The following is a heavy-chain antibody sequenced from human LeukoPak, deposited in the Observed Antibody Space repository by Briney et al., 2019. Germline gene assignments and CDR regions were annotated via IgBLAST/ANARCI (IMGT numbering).Heavy chain of an antibody. CDR1: GFSFSSYA. V-gene: IGHV3-30-3*01. D-gene: IGHD2-2*01. J-gene: IGHJ6*02. CDR3: ARSLVVVPAATGWGYYYYGMDV. Sequence: GGSLRLSCAASGFSFSSYAMHWVRQAPGKGLEWVAVISDDGSNKYYADSVKGRFTISRDNSKNTLYLQMNSLRAEDTAVYYCARSLVVVPAATGWGYYYYGMDVWGQGTTVTVSS. CDR2: ISDDGSNK.